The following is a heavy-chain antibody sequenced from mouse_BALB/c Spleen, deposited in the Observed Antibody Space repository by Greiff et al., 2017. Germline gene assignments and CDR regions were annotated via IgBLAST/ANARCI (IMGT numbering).Heavy chain of an antibody. CDR2: ISYSGST. V-gene: IGHV3-8*02. CDR3: ARGTARAHYYYAMDY. D-gene: IGHD3-2*01. J-gene: IGHJ4*01. Sequence: DVQLQESGPSLVKPSQTLSLTCSVTGDSITSGYWNWIRKFPGNKLEYMGYISYSGSTYYNPSLKSRISITRDTSKNQYYLQLNSVTTEDTATYYCARGTARAHYYYAMDYWGQGTSVTVSS. CDR1: GDSITSGY.